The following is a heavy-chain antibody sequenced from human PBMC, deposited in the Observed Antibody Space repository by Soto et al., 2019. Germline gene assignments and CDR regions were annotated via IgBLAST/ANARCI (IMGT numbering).Heavy chain of an antibody. CDR2: IYYSGST. CDR3: NSLRAEDTAVYYCAKVGTSPLKERGRDFDY. Sequence: SETLSLTCTVSGGSISSYYWSWIRQPPGKGLEWIGYIYYSGSTNYNPSLKSRVTISVDTSKNQFSLKLRSVSSALTLYLQMNSLRAEDTAVYYCAKVGTSPLKERGRDFDYWGQGTLVTVSS. V-gene: IGHV4-59*01. CDR1: GGSISSYY. J-gene: IGHJ4*02. D-gene: IGHD2-2*01.